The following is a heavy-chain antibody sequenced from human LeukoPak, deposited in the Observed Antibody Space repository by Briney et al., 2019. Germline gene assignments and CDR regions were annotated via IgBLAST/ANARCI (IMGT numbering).Heavy chain of an antibody. CDR3: ARELPPRPPYYYDSSGYRY. D-gene: IGHD3-22*01. J-gene: IGHJ4*02. CDR1: GFTVSSNY. Sequence: SGGSLRLSCAASGFTVSSNYMSWVRQAPGKGLEWVSVIYSGGSTYYADSVKGRFTTSRDNSKNTLYLQMNSLRAEDTAVYYCARELPPRPPYYYDSSGYRYWGQGTLVTVSS. CDR2: IYSGGST. V-gene: IGHV3-53*01.